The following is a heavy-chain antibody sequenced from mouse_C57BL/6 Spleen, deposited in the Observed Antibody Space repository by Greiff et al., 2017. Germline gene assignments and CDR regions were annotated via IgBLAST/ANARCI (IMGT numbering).Heavy chain of an antibody. V-gene: IGHV1-76*01. CDR3: ARKDYGNYAMDY. CDR1: GYTFTDYY. CDR2: IYPGSGNT. Sequence: VKLVESGAELVRPGASVKLSCKASGYTFTDYYINWVKQRPGQGLEWIARIYPGSGNTYYNEKFKGKATLTAEKSSSTAYMQLSSLTSEDSAVYFCARKDYGNYAMDYWGQGTSVTVSS. J-gene: IGHJ4*01. D-gene: IGHD2-1*01.